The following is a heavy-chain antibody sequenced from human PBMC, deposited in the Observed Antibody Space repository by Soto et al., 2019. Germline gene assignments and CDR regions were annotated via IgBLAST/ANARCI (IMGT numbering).Heavy chain of an antibody. CDR2: ISDSGATT. CDR1: GFPFGENA. J-gene: IGHJ4*02. V-gene: IGHV3-23*01. D-gene: IGHD6-19*01. CDR3: AKEDTSSGSLDY. Sequence: QPGGSLRLSCAASGFPFGENAMSWVRQAPGKGLEWVSGISDSGATTYYADSVRGRFTISRDNSKNTLYLQMKSLRAEDSASYYCAKEDTSSGSLDYWGQRALVTVSS.